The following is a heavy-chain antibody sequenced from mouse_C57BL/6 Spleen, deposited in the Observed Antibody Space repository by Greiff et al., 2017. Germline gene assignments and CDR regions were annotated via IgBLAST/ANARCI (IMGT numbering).Heavy chain of an antibody. D-gene: IGHD4-1*02. V-gene: IGHV10-3*01. CDR3: VRATGTGYFDY. CDR1: GFTFTTYA. J-gene: IGHJ2*01. CDR2: IRSKSSNYAT. Sequence: DVQLQEPGGGLVQPKGSLKLSCAASGFTFTTYAMHWVRPAPGKGFEWVARIRSKSSNYATYHAISVKDRFTISRDESQSMLYLQMNNLNTEDTAMYYCVRATGTGYFDYWGQGTTLTVSS.